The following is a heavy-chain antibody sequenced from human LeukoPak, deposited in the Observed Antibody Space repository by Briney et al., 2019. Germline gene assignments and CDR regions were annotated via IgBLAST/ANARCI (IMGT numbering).Heavy chain of an antibody. J-gene: IGHJ3*02. D-gene: IGHD4-23*01. CDR3: ARERWYDAFDI. CDR2: ISYDGSNK. CDR1: GFTFSSYA. V-gene: IGHV3-30-3*01. Sequence: GGSLRLSCAASGFTFSSYAMHWVRQAPGKGLEWVAVISYDGSNKYYADFVKGRFTISRDNSKNTLYLQMNSLRAEDTAVYYCARERWYDAFDIWGQGTMVTVSS.